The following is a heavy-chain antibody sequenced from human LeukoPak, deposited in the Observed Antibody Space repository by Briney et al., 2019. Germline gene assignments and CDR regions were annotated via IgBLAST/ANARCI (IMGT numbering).Heavy chain of an antibody. CDR1: GFTFSSYA. CDR2: ISYDGSNK. CDR3: ARVRRGSGSSFDY. V-gene: IGHV3-30*04. Sequence: GRSLRPSCAASGFTFSSYAMHWVRQAPGKGLEWVAVISYDGSNKYYADSVKGRFTISRDNSKNTLYLQMNSLRAEDTAVYYCARVRRGSGSSFDYWGQGTLVTVSS. D-gene: IGHD3-10*01. J-gene: IGHJ4*02.